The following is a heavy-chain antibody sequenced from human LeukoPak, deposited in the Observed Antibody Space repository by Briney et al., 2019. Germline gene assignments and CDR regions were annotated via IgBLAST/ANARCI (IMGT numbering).Heavy chain of an antibody. D-gene: IGHD3-9*01. Sequence: SETLSLTCTVSGGSISSGDYYWSWIRQPPGKGLEWIGYIYYSGSTYYNPSLKSRVTISVDTSKNQFSLKLSSVTAADTAVYYRARGEDMGILAGYFDYWGQGTLVTVSS. CDR3: ARGEDMGILAGYFDY. CDR2: IYYSGST. V-gene: IGHV4-30-4*01. J-gene: IGHJ4*02. CDR1: GGSISSGDYY.